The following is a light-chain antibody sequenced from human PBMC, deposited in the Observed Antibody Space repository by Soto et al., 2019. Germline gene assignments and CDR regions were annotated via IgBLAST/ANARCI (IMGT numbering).Light chain of an antibody. CDR3: QQYGGSPPVT. CDR1: RSVSSTY. CDR2: GAS. V-gene: IGKV3-20*01. Sequence: EIVLTQSPGTLSLSPGDGATLSCRASRSVSSTYLAWYQQRPGQAPRLLIYGASTRARGIPDRFSGTGSGTDFSLSISRREPEDFAVDFCQQYGGSPPVTFGQGTRLEIK. J-gene: IGKJ5*01.